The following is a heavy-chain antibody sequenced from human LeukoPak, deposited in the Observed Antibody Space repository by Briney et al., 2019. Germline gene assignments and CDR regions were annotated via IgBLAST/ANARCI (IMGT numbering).Heavy chain of an antibody. V-gene: IGHV3-23*01. CDR1: GFTFSSYA. CDR2: ISGSGDST. CDR3: AKDSRSSGWYNWFDP. J-gene: IGHJ5*02. Sequence: PGGSLRLSCAASGFTFSSYAMHWVRQAPGKGLDWVSAISGSGDSTYYADSVKGRFTISRDNSKNTLYLQMNRLRAEDTAIYYCAKDSRSSGWYNWFDPWGQGTLVTVSS. D-gene: IGHD6-19*01.